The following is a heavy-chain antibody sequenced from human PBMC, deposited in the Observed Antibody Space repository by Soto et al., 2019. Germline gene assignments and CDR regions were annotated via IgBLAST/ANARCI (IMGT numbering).Heavy chain of an antibody. V-gene: IGHV3-53*01. CDR2: IYSGGTT. Sequence: EVQLVESGGGLIQPGGSLRLSCAASGFTVSNNYMSWVRQAPGKGLECVSGIYSGGTTYYTDSVKGRFIISRDKSTNTPYLQMNTLRADDTAVYYCAKLEMAALNYWGQGTLVTVSS. D-gene: IGHD6-19*01. CDR1: GFTVSNNY. J-gene: IGHJ4*02. CDR3: AKLEMAALNY.